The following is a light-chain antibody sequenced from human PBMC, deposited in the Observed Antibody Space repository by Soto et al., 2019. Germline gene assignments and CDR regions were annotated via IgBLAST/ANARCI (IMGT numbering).Light chain of an antibody. V-gene: IGLV2-14*01. CDR2: EVS. CDR3: SSYTSSSTLV. Sequence: QAVLTQPASVSGSPGQSITISCTGTSSDVGGYKYVSWYQQEPGKAPKLMIYEVSNRPSGVSNRFSGSKSGNTASLTISGLQAEDEADYYCSSYTSSSTLVFGGGTKVTVL. J-gene: IGLJ3*02. CDR1: SSDVGGYKY.